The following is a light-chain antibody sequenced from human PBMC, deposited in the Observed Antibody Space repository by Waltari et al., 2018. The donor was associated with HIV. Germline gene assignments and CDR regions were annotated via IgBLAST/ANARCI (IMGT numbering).Light chain of an antibody. CDR2: DNN. CDR3: GTWDTSLNAGV. V-gene: IGLV1-51*01. CDR1: SSNIGSHF. J-gene: IGLJ3*02. Sequence: QSVLTQPPSVSAAPGQKVTISCSGSSSNIGSHFVSWYRQLPGTAPKLLIYDNNKRPSGIPDRFSGSKSGTSATLCITGLQTGDEADDYGGTWDTSLNAGVFAGGTNLTVL.